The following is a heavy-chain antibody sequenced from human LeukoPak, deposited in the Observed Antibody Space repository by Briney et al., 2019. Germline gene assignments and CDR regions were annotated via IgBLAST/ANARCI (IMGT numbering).Heavy chain of an antibody. Sequence: EASVKVSCKASGYTFLSYGISWVRQAPGQGLEWMGWISAYTGNTNFAQKFQGRVTMTTDTSTTTAYMELRSLRSDDAAVYYCVRIYNTYYDFWSGHIYYMDVRGKGTTVTVSS. J-gene: IGHJ6*03. D-gene: IGHD3-3*01. CDR3: VRIYNTYYDFWSGHIYYMDV. CDR2: ISAYTGNT. CDR1: GYTFLSYG. V-gene: IGHV1-18*01.